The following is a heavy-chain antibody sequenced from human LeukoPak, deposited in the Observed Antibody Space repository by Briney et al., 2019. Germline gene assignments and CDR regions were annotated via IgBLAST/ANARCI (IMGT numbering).Heavy chain of an antibody. Sequence: GASVKVSCKASGYTFTGYYMHWVRQAPGQGLEWMGRINPNSGGTNYAQKFQGRVTMTRDTSISTAYMELSRLRSDDTAVYYCARSYDSSGYDLESWGQGTLVTVSS. J-gene: IGHJ5*02. CDR2: INPNSGGT. D-gene: IGHD3-22*01. V-gene: IGHV1-2*06. CDR1: GYTFTGYY. CDR3: ARSYDSSGYDLES.